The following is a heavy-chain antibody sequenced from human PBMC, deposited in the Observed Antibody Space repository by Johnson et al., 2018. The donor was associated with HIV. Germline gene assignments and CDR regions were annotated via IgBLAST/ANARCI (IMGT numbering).Heavy chain of an antibody. J-gene: IGHJ3*02. CDR2: ISSSSSSI. CDR1: GFTFSNAW. Sequence: QVQLVESGGGLVKPGGSLRVSCAASGFTFSNAWMSWVRQAPGKGLEWVSAISSSSSSIYYADSVKGRFTISRDNAKNSLYLQMNSLRAEDTAVYYCAREGSVGATIFTMFDAFDIWGQGTMVTVSS. D-gene: IGHD1-26*01. CDR3: AREGSVGATIFTMFDAFDI. V-gene: IGHV3-11*04.